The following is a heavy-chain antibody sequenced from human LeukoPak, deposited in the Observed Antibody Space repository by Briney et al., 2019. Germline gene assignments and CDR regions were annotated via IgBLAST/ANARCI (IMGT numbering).Heavy chain of an antibody. CDR3: ARDRQWLDY. CDR1: GYTFTSYE. Sequence: ASVKVSCKASGYTFTSYEINWVRQAPGQGLEWMGWINPNSGGTNYAQKFQGRVTMTRDTSISTAYMELSRLRSDDTAVYYCARDRQWLDYWGQGTLVTVSS. D-gene: IGHD6-19*01. CDR2: INPNSGGT. V-gene: IGHV1-2*02. J-gene: IGHJ4*02.